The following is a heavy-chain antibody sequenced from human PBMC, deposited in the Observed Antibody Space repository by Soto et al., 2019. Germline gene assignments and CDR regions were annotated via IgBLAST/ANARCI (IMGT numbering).Heavy chain of an antibody. D-gene: IGHD2-15*01. J-gene: IGHJ4*02. CDR1: GYTSTSYY. CDR2: INPSSRST. Sequence: ASVKASCKASGYTSTSYYMHWVRQAPGQGLEWMGIINPSSRSTSYAQKLQGRVTMTRDTSTSTGYMELSSLRSEDTAVYYCASYIVTGSWFHGGYVVGYWGQGTLVTVSS. CDR3: ASYIVTGSWFHGGYVVGY. V-gene: IGHV1-46*04.